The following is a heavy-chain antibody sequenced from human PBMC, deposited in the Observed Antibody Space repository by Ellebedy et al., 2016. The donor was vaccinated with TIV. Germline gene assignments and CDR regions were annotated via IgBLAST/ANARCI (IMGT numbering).Heavy chain of an antibody. CDR3: ARDLGVSDY. V-gene: IGHV4-34*01. Sequence: GSLRLSXAVYGGSLTGYYWNWIRQSPGKGLEWIGEINHSGSTSYNPSLKSRVTISVDTSNNQFSLKLSSVTAADTAVYYCARDLGVSDYWGQGTLVTVSS. J-gene: IGHJ4*02. CDR2: INHSGST. D-gene: IGHD2-21*01. CDR1: GGSLTGYY.